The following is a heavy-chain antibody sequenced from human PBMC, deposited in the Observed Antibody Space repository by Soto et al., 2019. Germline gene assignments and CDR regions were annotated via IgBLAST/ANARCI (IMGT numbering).Heavy chain of an antibody. D-gene: IGHD1-26*01. CDR1: VDSVSSHSVA. J-gene: IGHJ6*02. V-gene: IGHV6-1*01. Sequence: SQTLSFTCAISVDSVSSHSVAWNWIRQSPSRGLEWLGRTYYRSKWYNDYAVSVKSRITINPDTSKNQSSLQLNSVTPEDTAVYYCARDSTWSREKGDYGMDVWGQGTTVTVSS. CDR2: TYYRSKWYN. CDR3: ARDSTWSREKGDYGMDV.